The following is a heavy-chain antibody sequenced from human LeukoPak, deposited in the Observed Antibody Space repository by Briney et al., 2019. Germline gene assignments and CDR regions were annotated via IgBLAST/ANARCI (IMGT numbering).Heavy chain of an antibody. Sequence: GGSLRLSCAASGFTFSSYGMHWVRQAPGKGLEWVAVISYDGSNKYYADSVKGRFTISRDNSKNTLYLQMNSLRAEDTAVYYCARDLFLEWLESYGMDVWGQGTTVTVSS. CDR1: GFTFSSYG. D-gene: IGHD3-3*01. CDR3: ARDLFLEWLESYGMDV. CDR2: ISYDGSNK. V-gene: IGHV3-30*03. J-gene: IGHJ6*02.